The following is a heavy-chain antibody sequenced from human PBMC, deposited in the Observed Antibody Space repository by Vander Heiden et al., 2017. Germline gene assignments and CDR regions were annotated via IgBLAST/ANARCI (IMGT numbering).Heavy chain of an antibody. Sequence: QVQLVESGGGVVQPGRSLRLSCAASGFTFSSYAMHWVRQAPGKGLEWVAVISYDGSNKYYADSVKGRFTISRDNSKNTLYLQMNSLRAEDTAVYYCAREQLWVPLEAFYYYYGMDVWGQGTTVTVSS. CDR3: AREQLWVPLEAFYYYYGMDV. D-gene: IGHD5-18*01. CDR1: GFTFSSYA. J-gene: IGHJ6*02. V-gene: IGHV3-30*01. CDR2: ISYDGSNK.